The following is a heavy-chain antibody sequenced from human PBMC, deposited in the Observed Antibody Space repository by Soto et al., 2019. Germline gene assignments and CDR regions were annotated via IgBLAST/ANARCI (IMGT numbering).Heavy chain of an antibody. V-gene: IGHV1-8*01. CDR2: MNPNSGNT. CDR3: ARGHYDYIWGSYRSVDY. D-gene: IGHD3-16*02. J-gene: IGHJ4*02. Sequence: ASVKVSCKASGYTFTSYDINWVRQATGQGLEWMGWMNPNSGNTGYAQKFQGRVTMTRNTSISTAYMELSSLRSEDTAVYYCARGHYDYIWGSYRSVDYWGQGTLVTVSS. CDR1: GYTFTSYD.